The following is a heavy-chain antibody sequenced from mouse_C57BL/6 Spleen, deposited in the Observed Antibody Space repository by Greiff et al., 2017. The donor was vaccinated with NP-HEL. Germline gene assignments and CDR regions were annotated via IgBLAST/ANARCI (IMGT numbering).Heavy chain of an antibody. J-gene: IGHJ3*01. D-gene: IGHD2-1*01. V-gene: IGHV1-82*01. Sequence: VQLQQSGPELVKPGASVKISCKASGYAFSSSWMNWVKQRPGKGLEWIGRIYPGDGDTNYNGKFKGKATLTADKSSSTAYMQLSSLTSEDSAVYFCARIYYGNPAWFAYWGQGTLVTVSA. CDR1: GYAFSSSW. CDR2: IYPGDGDT. CDR3: ARIYYGNPAWFAY.